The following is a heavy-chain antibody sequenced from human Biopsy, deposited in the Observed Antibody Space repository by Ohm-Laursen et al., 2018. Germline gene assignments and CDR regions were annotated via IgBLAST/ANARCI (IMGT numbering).Heavy chain of an antibody. D-gene: IGHD5-12*01. Sequence: LETLSLTCTVSGDTISTYYWNWIRQTPGKGLEWIGYIHYTGHIRINPSLNSRATISVDTSKDQFSLKLSSLTAADTAIYYCARNRVDVVKVTTIGWNFDLWGRGTLVTVS. J-gene: IGHJ2*01. CDR1: GDTISTYY. V-gene: IGHV4-59*08. CDR2: IHYTGHI. CDR3: ARNRVDVVKVTTIGWNFDL.